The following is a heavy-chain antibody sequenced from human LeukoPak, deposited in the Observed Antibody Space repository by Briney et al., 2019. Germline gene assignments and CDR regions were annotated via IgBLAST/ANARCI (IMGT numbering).Heavy chain of an antibody. J-gene: IGHJ4*02. V-gene: IGHV3-23*01. CDR2: IGSSGST. CDR1: GFTFSTYD. Sequence: LPGGSLRLSCAASGFTFSTYDMTWVRQAPGKGLEWVSAIGSSGSTYYADSVKGRFTISRDSSKNTLYLQMNSLRAEDTAIYYCANPFYGSGPRGYWGQGTLVTVSS. CDR3: ANPFYGSGPRGY. D-gene: IGHD3-10*01.